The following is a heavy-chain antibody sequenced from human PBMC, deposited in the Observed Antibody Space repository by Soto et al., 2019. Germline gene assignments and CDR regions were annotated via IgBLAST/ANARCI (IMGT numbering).Heavy chain of an antibody. V-gene: IGHV3-23*01. Sequence: EVQVLESGGGLVQPGGSLRLSCAASGFTFNKYAMSWVRQAPGKGLEWVSSISGSGGSTYYADSVKGRFTISRDNSKNTLYLQMNSLRAEDTALYYCAKESAKKVSHFDYWGQGTLVTVSS. CDR3: AKESAKKVSHFDY. CDR2: ISGSGGST. CDR1: GFTFNKYA. J-gene: IGHJ4*02.